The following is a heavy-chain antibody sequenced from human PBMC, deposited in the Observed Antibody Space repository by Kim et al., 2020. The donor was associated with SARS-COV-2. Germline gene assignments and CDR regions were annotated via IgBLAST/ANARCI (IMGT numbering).Heavy chain of an antibody. J-gene: IGHJ6*03. D-gene: IGHD6-6*01. CDR2: IYYSGST. V-gene: IGHV4-59*01. Sequence: SETLSLTCTVSGGSISSYYWSWIRQPPGKGLEWIGYIYYSGSTNYNPSLKSRVTISVDTSKNQFSLKLSSVTAADTAVYYCARAGKEQLVSHYYYYYYMDVWGKGTTVTVSS. CDR3: ARAGKEQLVSHYYYYYYMDV. CDR1: GGSISSYY.